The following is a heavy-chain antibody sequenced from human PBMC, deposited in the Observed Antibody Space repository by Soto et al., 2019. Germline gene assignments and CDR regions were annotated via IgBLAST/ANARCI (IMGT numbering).Heavy chain of an antibody. CDR2: IIPIFGTA. D-gene: IGHD2-2*01. V-gene: IGHV1-69*13. J-gene: IGHJ4*02. Sequence: SVKVSCKASGGTFSSYAISWVRQAPGQGLEWMGGIIPIFGTANYAQKFQGRVTITADESTSAAYMKLSSLRSEDTAVYYCARGYLYCSSTSCPLLFDYWGQGTLVTVSS. CDR1: GGTFSSYA. CDR3: ARGYLYCSSTSCPLLFDY.